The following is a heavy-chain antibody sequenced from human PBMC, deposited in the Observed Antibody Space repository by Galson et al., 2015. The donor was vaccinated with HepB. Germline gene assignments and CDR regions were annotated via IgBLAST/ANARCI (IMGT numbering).Heavy chain of an antibody. D-gene: IGHD6-13*01. CDR3: ARVVGGSWYWIDY. CDR2: INPNSGGT. Sequence: SVKVSCKASGYTFTAYYIHWVRQAPGQGLEWMGRINPNSGGTNYAQKFQGRVTMARDTSISTAYMELSRLRSDDTAVYYCARVVGGSWYWIDYWGQGTLVTVSS. J-gene: IGHJ4*02. CDR1: GYTFTAYY. V-gene: IGHV1-2*06.